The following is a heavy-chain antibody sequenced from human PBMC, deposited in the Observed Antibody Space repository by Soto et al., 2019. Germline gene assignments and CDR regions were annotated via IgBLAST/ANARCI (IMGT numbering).Heavy chain of an antibody. CDR3: AREVGHSGTGVYYCSGSYPYYFDF. D-gene: IGHD3-10*01. CDR2: IYYSGST. V-gene: IGHV4-31*03. Sequence: QVQLQESGPGLVKPSQTLSLTCTVSGGSISRGGYYWSWIRQHPGKGLEWIGYIYYSGSTYYNPTLKSRVNISVDTSKNLFSLELSSVTGADTAVYYCAREVGHSGTGVYYCSGSYPYYFDFWGQGTLVTVSS. CDR1: GGSISRGGYY. J-gene: IGHJ4*02.